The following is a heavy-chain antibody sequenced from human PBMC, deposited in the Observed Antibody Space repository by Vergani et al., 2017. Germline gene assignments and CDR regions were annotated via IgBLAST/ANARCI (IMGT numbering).Heavy chain of an antibody. Sequence: EVQLVESGGGLIHPGGSLRLSCEGSGFSFSGYWMHWVRQSPDKGLVWVSRIKSDGSITNYADSVKGRFIISRDNSKNTMHLQMNSLRADDTAVYYCTKGSRGYTGYFFDYWGQGTLATVSS. J-gene: IGHJ4*02. CDR2: IKSDGSIT. V-gene: IGHV3-74*01. CDR1: GFSFSGYW. CDR3: TKGSRGYTGYFFDY. D-gene: IGHD5-12*01.